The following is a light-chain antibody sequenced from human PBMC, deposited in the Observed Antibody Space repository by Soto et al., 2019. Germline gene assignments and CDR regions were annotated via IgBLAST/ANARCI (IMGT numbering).Light chain of an antibody. Sequence: QSVMTQPPSVSAAPGQKVTISCSGSSSNIGGNSVSWYQQLPGTAPKLVIYEVNKRPAGVSKRFSGSRSGDTASLTISGLQAEDEADYYCSSYAGPITFYVFGTGTKVTVL. CDR2: EVN. CDR3: SSYAGPITFYV. CDR1: SSNIGGNS. V-gene: IGLV1-51*01. J-gene: IGLJ1*01.